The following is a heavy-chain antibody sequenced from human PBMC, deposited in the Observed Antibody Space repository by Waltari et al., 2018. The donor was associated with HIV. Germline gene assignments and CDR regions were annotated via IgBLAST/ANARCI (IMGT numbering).Heavy chain of an antibody. J-gene: IGHJ1*01. CDR2: IFPSGNN. CDR3: ARALVDAGALAFHL. D-gene: IGHD2-2*01. Sequence: VLLQECAGRLERSPTMFLLNSIAGGYVTRSSFYWTWIRRPAGKGLEWIGSIFPSGNNYYNPSLKSRVTMSMDTTKNQFSLSVTSATATDTAFYYCARALVDAGALAFHLWGHGTLVIVSS. V-gene: IGHV4-61*02. CDR1: GGYVTRSSFY.